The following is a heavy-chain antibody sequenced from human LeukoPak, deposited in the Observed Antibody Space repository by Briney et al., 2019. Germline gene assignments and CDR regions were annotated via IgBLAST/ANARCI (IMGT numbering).Heavy chain of an antibody. CDR2: ISGLSSYT. J-gene: IGHJ4*02. CDR3: GRAFPPLRTSSAGDL. D-gene: IGHD3-16*01. CDR1: GFTFSDDD. V-gene: IGHV3-21*01. Sequence: GGSLRLSCSASGFTFSDDDMNWVPQAPGKGLEWVSSISGLSSYTYYGESVKGRFSISRDNAKNSLYLQMNSLGAEDTATYYCGRAFPPLRTSSAGDLWGQGILVTVSS.